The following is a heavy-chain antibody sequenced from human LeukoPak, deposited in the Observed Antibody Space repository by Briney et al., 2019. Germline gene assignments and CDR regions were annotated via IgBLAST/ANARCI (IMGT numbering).Heavy chain of an antibody. CDR1: GFTFSSYS. Sequence: GGSLRLSCAASGFTFSSYSMNWVRQAPGKGLEWVSSISSSSSYIYYADSVEGRFTISRDNAKNSLYLQMNSLRAEDTAVYYCARGRFHLDSSVYSSFYHWGHGTLVTVSS. CDR2: ISSSSSYI. CDR3: ARGRFHLDSSVYSSFYH. J-gene: IGHJ4*01. V-gene: IGHV3-21*01. D-gene: IGHD3-22*01.